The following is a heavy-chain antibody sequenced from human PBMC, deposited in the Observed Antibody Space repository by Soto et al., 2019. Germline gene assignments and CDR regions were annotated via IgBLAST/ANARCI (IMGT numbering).Heavy chain of an antibody. Sequence: GGSLRLSCAASGFTVSSNYMSWIRQAPGKGLEWVSYISSSGSTIYYADSVKGRFTISRDNAKNSLYLQMNSLRAEDTAVYYCAREKMQWLGPTYYYYGMDVCGQWTTGTVS. D-gene: IGHD6-19*01. J-gene: IGHJ6*02. V-gene: IGHV3-11*01. CDR3: AREKMQWLGPTYYYYGMDV. CDR1: GFTVSSNY. CDR2: ISSSGSTI.